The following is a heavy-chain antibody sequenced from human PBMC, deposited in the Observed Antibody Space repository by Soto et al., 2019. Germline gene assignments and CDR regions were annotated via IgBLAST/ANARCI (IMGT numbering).Heavy chain of an antibody. J-gene: IGHJ4*02. CDR2: ISYGGGTT. D-gene: IGHD3-22*01. V-gene: IGHV3-23*01. CDR1: EFNFRNHA. CDR3: AKTPGYYYDSTGYHFDY. Sequence: GRSLRLSSAASEFNFRNHAMSWIRQSPGKGLEWVSAISYGGGTTYYADSVKGRFTISRDNSKNTLSLKMNSLRAEDTAVYYCAKTPGYYYDSTGYHFDYWGQGTLVTVSS.